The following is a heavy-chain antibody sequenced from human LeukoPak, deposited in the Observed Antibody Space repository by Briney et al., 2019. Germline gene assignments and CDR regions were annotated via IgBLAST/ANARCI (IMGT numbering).Heavy chain of an antibody. Sequence: SVKVSCKASGGTFSSYAISWVRQAPGQGLEWMGRIIPILGIANYAQKFQGRVTITADKSTSTAYMELSSLRSEDTAVYYCARDSGGYEPTNYYYYGMDVWGQGTTVTVSS. V-gene: IGHV1-69*04. CDR1: GGTFSSYA. D-gene: IGHD5-12*01. J-gene: IGHJ6*02. CDR3: ARDSGGYEPTNYYYYGMDV. CDR2: IIPILGIA.